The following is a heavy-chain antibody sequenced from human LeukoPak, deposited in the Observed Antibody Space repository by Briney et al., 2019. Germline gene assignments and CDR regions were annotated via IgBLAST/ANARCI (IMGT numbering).Heavy chain of an antibody. D-gene: IGHD3-22*01. V-gene: IGHV3-66*01. J-gene: IGHJ4*02. CDR2: IYSGGST. Sequence: GGSLRLSCAASGFTVSSNYMGWVRQAPGKGLEWVSVIYSGGSTYYADSVKGRFTISRDNSKNTLYLQMNSLRAEDTAVYYCARERHYYDSSGYYRGRAFDYWGQGTLVTVSS. CDR1: GFTVSSNY. CDR3: ARERHYYDSSGYYRGRAFDY.